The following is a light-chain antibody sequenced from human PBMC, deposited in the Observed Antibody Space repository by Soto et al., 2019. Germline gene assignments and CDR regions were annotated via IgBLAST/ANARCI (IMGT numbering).Light chain of an antibody. CDR3: SSYTSSILHV. Sequence: QSALTQPASVSGSPGQSITISCTGTSSDVDTNNYVSWYQQHPGKAPKLMIYEVINRPPGVSDRFSGSKSGNTASLIISGLQAEDEADYYCSSYTSSILHVFGTGTKVTVL. J-gene: IGLJ1*01. V-gene: IGLV2-14*01. CDR1: SSDVDTNNY. CDR2: EVI.